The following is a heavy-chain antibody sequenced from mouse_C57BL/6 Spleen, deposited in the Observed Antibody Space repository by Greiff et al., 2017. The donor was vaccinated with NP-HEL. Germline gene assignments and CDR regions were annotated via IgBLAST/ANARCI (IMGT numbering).Heavy chain of an antibody. D-gene: IGHD2-4*01. J-gene: IGHJ1*03. Sequence: EVQLVESGGGLVQPGGSLKLSCAASGFTFSDYYMYWVRQTPEKRLEWVAYISNGGGSTYYPDTVKGRFTISRDNAKNTLYLQMSRLKSEDTAMYYCARGYDYDVDWYFDVWGTGTTVTVSS. V-gene: IGHV5-12*01. CDR1: GFTFSDYY. CDR3: ARGYDYDVDWYFDV. CDR2: ISNGGGST.